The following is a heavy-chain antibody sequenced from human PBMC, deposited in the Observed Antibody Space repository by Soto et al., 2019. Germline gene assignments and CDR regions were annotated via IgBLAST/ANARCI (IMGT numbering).Heavy chain of an antibody. V-gene: IGHV4-30-2*06. CDR3: ARSFYGVDL. Sequence: SETRSLTCTVSGGSITSGGYSWSWIRQSPGQGLEWIGYIYQGGSAYYNPSLKNRVTILIDRSKNQFSLNLTSVTAADTAVYYCARSFYGVDLWGQGTTVTVSS. CDR2: IYQGGSA. J-gene: IGHJ6*02. CDR1: GGSITSGGYS.